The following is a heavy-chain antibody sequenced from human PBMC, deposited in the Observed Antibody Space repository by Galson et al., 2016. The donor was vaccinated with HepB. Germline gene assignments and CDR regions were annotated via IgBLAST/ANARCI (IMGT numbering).Heavy chain of an antibody. CDR2: INPIAGTT. CDR3: TRERGSHGFDY. Sequence: SVKVSCKASGYTFIIYYIHRVRQAPGQGLEWMGIINPIAGTTTYEQRFQGRLTLTRDTSTSTVYMDLSSLTSEDTAVYYCTRERGSHGFDYWGQGTLVTGSS. J-gene: IGHJ4*02. CDR1: GYTFIIYY. D-gene: IGHD3-16*01. V-gene: IGHV1-46*01.